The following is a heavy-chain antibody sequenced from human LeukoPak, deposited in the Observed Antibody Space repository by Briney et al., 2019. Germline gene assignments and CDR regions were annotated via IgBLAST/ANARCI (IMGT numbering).Heavy chain of an antibody. V-gene: IGHV1-18*01. D-gene: IGHD5-12*01. J-gene: IGHJ4*02. CDR1: GYTFTSYG. Sequence: ASVKVSCKASGYTFTSYGISWVRQAPGQGLEWMGWISAYNGNTNYAQKLQGRVTMTTDTSTSTAYMELRSLRSDDTAVYYCARDSIVATIHYFEYWGQGTLVTVSS. CDR2: ISAYNGNT. CDR3: ARDSIVATIHYFEY.